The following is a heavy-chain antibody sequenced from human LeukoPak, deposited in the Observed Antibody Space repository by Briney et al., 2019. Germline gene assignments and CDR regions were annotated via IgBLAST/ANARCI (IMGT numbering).Heavy chain of an antibody. CDR2: IYYSGST. V-gene: IGHV4-61*01. J-gene: IGHJ3*02. CDR1: GGSVSSGSYY. D-gene: IGHD6-19*01. CDR3: ARGGGSGWLDAFDI. Sequence: SETLSLTCTVSGGSVSSGSYYWSWIRQPPGKELESIGYIYYSGSTNYNPSLKSRVTISVDTSKNQFSLKLSSVTAADTAVYYCARGGGSGWLDAFDIWGQGTMVTVSS.